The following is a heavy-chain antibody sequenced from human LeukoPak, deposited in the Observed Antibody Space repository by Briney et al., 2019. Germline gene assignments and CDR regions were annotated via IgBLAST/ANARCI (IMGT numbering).Heavy chain of an antibody. D-gene: IGHD3-16*01. V-gene: IGHV3-7*04. Sequence: PGGSQTLSYSACRSTCRNFWMTWARQAPGKGLEWVANIKQDGSEKYYVDSVKGRFTISRDNAKKSLYLQMNSLRAEDTAVYFCARDMIILQSWGQGTLVTVSA. CDR3: ARDMIILQS. CDR1: RSTCRNFW. CDR2: IKQDGSEK. J-gene: IGHJ5*02.